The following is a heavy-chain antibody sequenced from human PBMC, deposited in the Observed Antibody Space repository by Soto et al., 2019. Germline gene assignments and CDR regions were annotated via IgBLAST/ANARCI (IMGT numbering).Heavy chain of an antibody. J-gene: IGHJ5*01. D-gene: IGHD6-13*01. CDR2: ISYSSTYL. Sequence: EVQLVESGGGLVKPGGSLRLSCAASGFTFSLYSMNWVRQAPGKGLEWVSSISYSSTYLNYADSVKGRFTISRDNGKNSLYLQLNSLRAEDTAVYYCARDKYSTNWFDYWGQGTLVTVSS. CDR1: GFTFSLYS. V-gene: IGHV3-21*01. CDR3: ARDKYSTNWFDY.